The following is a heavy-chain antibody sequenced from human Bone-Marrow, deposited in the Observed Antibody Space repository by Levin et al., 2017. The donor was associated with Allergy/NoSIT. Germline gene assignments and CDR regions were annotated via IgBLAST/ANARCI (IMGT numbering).Heavy chain of an antibody. CDR1: GFPFSSYA. Sequence: LSLTCAASGFPFSSYAMAWVRQAPGKGLEWVSLISGSGSSTTYADSVKGRFTISRDNSKNTLFLQMDSLRAEDTALYYCANRAVPSAIVYLDHWGQGTLVTVSS. J-gene: IGHJ4*02. V-gene: IGHV3-23*01. D-gene: IGHD2-2*01. CDR2: ISGSGSST. CDR3: ANRAVPSAIVYLDH.